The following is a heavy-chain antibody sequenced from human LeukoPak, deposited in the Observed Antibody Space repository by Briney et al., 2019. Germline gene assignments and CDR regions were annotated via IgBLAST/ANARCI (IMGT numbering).Heavy chain of an antibody. V-gene: IGHV1-2*02. CDR2: INPNSGGT. J-gene: IGHJ4*02. CDR3: ARDWSYDILTGYYPYFDY. CDR1: GYSFTDYY. D-gene: IGHD3-9*01. Sequence: ASVKVSCKASGYSFTDYYMHWVRQAPGQGLEWMGWINPNSGGTNYAQKFQGRVTMTRDTSISTAYMELSRLRSDDTAVYYCARDWSYDILTGYYPYFDYWGQGTLVTVSS.